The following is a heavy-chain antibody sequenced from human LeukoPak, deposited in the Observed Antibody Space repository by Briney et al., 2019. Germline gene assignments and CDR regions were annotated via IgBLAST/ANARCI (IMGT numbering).Heavy chain of an antibody. CDR2: IHHSAST. Sequence: SETLSLTCTVSGGSITSSIYYWGWIRQPPGKGLEWIGSIHHSASTYYNPSLKSRVTISIDTSNNQFSLKLSSVTAADTAMYYCARQLTHSGTDVWGKGTTVTVSS. CDR3: ARQLTHSGTDV. J-gene: IGHJ6*04. V-gene: IGHV4-39*01. D-gene: IGHD6-13*01. CDR1: GGSITSSIYY.